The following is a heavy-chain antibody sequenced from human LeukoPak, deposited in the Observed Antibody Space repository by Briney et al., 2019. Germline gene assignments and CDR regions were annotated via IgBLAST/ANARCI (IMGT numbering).Heavy chain of an antibody. CDR1: EFSFSTYW. J-gene: IGHJ6*03. D-gene: IGHD3-10*01. Sequence: GGSLPDPRAASEFSFSTYWISWVRQAPGKGLEWVANIKEDGTEKYYVGSVKGRFTISRDNAKKSLYLQMNSLRDDDTAVYFCARSPAGDAWPPAYYMDVWGKGTTVTVSS. CDR3: ARSPAGDAWPPAYYMDV. CDR2: IKEDGTEK. V-gene: IGHV3-7*01.